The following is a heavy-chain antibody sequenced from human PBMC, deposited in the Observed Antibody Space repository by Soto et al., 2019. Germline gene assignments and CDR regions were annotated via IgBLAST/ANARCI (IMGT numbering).Heavy chain of an antibody. J-gene: IGHJ6*03. CDR3: ARILSGGSWPDFYYFMDG. Sequence: QVTLKESGPVLVNPTETLTLTCTVSGFSLSNARMGVSWIRQPPGKALEWLAHIFSNDEKSYSTSLKSRLTISKDTSKSQVVLTMTNMDPVDTATYYCARILSGGSWPDFYYFMDGRGKGTTVSVSS. V-gene: IGHV2-26*01. CDR1: GFSLSNARMG. D-gene: IGHD2-15*01. CDR2: IFSNDEK.